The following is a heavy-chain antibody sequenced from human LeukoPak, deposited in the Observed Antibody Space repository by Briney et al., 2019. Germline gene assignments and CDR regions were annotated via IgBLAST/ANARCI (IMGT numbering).Heavy chain of an antibody. CDR1: GGSFSGYY. Sequence: SETLSLTCAVYGGSFSGYYWSWIRQPPGKGLEWIGYIYYSGSTNYNPSLKSRVTISVDTSKNQFSLKLSSVTAADTAVYYCARQVQNYGMDVWGQGTTVTVSS. CDR2: IYYSGST. CDR3: ARQVQNYGMDV. V-gene: IGHV4-59*08. D-gene: IGHD1-1*01. J-gene: IGHJ6*02.